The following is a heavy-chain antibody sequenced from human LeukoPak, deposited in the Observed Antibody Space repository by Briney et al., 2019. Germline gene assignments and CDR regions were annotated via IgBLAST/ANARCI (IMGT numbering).Heavy chain of an antibody. Sequence: GGSLRLSCAASGFTVSSTYMTWVRQAPGKGLEWDSVIYLGGRTDYADSVKGRFTISRDNSKNMLYLQMNSLRVADTAVYYCARDLAAVAGPHWYFDLWGRGTLVTVSS. D-gene: IGHD6-19*01. J-gene: IGHJ2*01. CDR3: ARDLAAVAGPHWYFDL. CDR2: IYLGGRT. V-gene: IGHV3-66*01. CDR1: GFTVSSTY.